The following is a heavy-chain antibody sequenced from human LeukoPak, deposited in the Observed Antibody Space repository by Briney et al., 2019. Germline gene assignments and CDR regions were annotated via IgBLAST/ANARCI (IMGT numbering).Heavy chain of an antibody. CDR3: ARDLFSPPNWYFDL. J-gene: IGHJ2*01. V-gene: IGHV3-21*01. Sequence: PGGSLRLSCAASGFTFSSYSMNWVRQAPGKGLAWVSSISSSSSYIYYADSVKGRFTISRDNAKNSLYLQMNSLRAEDTAVYYCARDLFSPPNWYFDLWGRGTLVTVSS. CDR2: ISSSSSYI. D-gene: IGHD2/OR15-2a*01. CDR1: GFTFSSYS.